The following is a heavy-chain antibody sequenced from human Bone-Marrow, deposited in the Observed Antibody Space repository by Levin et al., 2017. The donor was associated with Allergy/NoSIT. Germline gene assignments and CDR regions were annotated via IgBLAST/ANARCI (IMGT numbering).Heavy chain of an antibody. D-gene: IGHD6-6*01. J-gene: IGHJ4*02. Sequence: SETLSLTCTVSGDSIGSDDYYWSWIRQSPGKGLECVGYMFYSGSASYNPSLKSRVDISFDTSKNQFSLTLNSATAADTAVYFCARATSRTSSLDSWGQGTPVTVSS. CDR2: MFYSGSA. CDR1: GDSIGSDDYY. V-gene: IGHV4-30-4*08. CDR3: ARATSRTSSLDS.